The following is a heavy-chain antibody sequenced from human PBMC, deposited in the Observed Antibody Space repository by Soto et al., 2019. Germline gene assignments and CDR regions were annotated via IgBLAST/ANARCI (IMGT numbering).Heavy chain of an antibody. CDR2: IYYSGST. V-gene: IGHV4-59*01. CDR1: GGSISSYY. D-gene: IGHD3-3*01. CDR3: ARTLSWSGYYPCYFDY. J-gene: IGHJ4*02. Sequence: SETLSLTCNVSGGSISSYYGSWIRQPPGKGLEWIGYIYYSGSTNYNPSLKSRVTISVDTSKNQFSLKLSSVTAADTAVYYCARTLSWSGYYPCYFDYWGQGTLVTVSS.